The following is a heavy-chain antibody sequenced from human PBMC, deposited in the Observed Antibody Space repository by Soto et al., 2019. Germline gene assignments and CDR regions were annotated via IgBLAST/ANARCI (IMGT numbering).Heavy chain of an antibody. J-gene: IGHJ3*02. CDR3: VKERGPFDAFDI. CDR1: GFTFSTNG. Sequence: GGSLRLSCATSGFTFSTNGMHWVRQDPGKGLEWVAVILSNGNNKYYAESVKSRFTIARDNIKNTLDLQMSRLRAEDTAVYYCVKERGPFDAFDIWGQGTMVTVSS. V-gene: IGHV3-33*06. CDR2: ILSNGNNK.